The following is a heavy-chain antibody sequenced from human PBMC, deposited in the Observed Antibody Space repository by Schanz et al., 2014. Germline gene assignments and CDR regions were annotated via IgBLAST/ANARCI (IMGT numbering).Heavy chain of an antibody. CDR3: ARRNFYDKSAAFDY. V-gene: IGHV3-72*01. D-gene: IGHD3-9*01. J-gene: IGHJ4*02. CDR2: SRNKGHSYTS. CDR1: GFTFSDYY. Sequence: VQLVDSGGGLVKPGGSLRLSCAASGFTFSDYYMDWVRQAPGKGLEWVGHSRNKGHSYTSEYAASVKGRFTISRDESESSLYLQMDSLKTEDTAVYYCARRNFYDKSAAFDYWGQGSLVTVSS.